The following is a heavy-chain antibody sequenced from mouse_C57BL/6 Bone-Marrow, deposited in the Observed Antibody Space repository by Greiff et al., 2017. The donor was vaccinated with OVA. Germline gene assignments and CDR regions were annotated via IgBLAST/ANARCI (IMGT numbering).Heavy chain of an antibody. V-gene: IGHV1-64*01. D-gene: IGHD2-2*01. J-gene: IGHJ2*01. CDR1: GYTFTSYW. CDR3: AREGYDGYYFDY. Sequence: QVQLQQPGAELVKPGASVKLSCKASGYTFTSYWMHWVKQRPGQGLEWIGMIHPNSGSTNYNEKFKSKATLTVDTSSSTAYMQLSSLTSEDSAVYYCAREGYDGYYFDYWGQGTTLTVSS. CDR2: IHPNSGST.